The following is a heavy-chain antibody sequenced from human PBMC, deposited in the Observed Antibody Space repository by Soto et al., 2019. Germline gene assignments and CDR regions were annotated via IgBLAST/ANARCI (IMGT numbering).Heavy chain of an antibody. CDR3: ARESGIAVAHDGMDV. J-gene: IGHJ6*02. Sequence: GGSLRLSCAASGFTFSSYGMHWFRQAPGKGLEWVAVIWYDGSNKYYADSVKGRFTTSRDNSKNTLYLQMNSLRAEDTAVYYRARESGIAVAHDGMDVWGQGTTVTVSS. CDR1: GFTFSSYG. V-gene: IGHV3-33*01. CDR2: IWYDGSNK. D-gene: IGHD6-19*01.